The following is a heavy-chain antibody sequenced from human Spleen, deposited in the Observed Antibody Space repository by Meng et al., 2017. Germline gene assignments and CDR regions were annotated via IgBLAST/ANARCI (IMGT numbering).Heavy chain of an antibody. D-gene: IGHD2-21*01. V-gene: IGHV4-4*02. Sequence: QVQLQESGPGLVKPSGTLSLTCTVSGDSISSTNWWSWVRQSPGKGLQWIGEIEHSEGPNYNPSLKSRVTISVDTSKNQISLELTSVTAADTAVYYCARNGAYCLEYWGQGSLVTVSS. J-gene: IGHJ4*02. CDR1: GDSISSTNW. CDR3: ARNGAYCLEY. CDR2: IEHSEGP.